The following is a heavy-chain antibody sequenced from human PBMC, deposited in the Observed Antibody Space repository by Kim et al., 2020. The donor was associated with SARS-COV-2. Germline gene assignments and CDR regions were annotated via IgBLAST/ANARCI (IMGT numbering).Heavy chain of an antibody. J-gene: IGHJ3*02. D-gene: IGHD3-22*01. CDR3: ARAPVVVVIGAFDI. CDR1: GGSISSGDYY. Sequence: SETLSLTCTVSGGSISSGDYYWSWIRQPPGKGLEWIGYIYYSGSTYYNPSLKSRVTISVDTSKNQFSLKLSSVTAADTAVYYCARAPVVVVIGAFDIWGQGTMVTVSS. CDR2: IYYSGST. V-gene: IGHV4-30-4*01.